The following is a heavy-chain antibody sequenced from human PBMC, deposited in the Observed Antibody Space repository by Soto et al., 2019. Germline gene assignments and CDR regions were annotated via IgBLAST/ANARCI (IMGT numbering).Heavy chain of an antibody. CDR2: IYPGDSDT. Sequence: GESLKISCKGSGYSFTSYWIGWVRQMPGKGLEWMGIIYPGDSDTRYSPSFQGQVTISADKSISTAYLQWSSLKASDTAMYYCARWGSGLSHCSSTSCFDYWGQGTLVTVSS. J-gene: IGHJ4*02. CDR1: GYSFTSYW. CDR3: ARWGSGLSHCSSTSCFDY. V-gene: IGHV5-51*01. D-gene: IGHD2-2*01.